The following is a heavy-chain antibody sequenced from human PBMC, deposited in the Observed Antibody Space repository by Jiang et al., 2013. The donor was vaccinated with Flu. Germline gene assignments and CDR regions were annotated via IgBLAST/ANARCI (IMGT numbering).Heavy chain of an antibody. D-gene: IGHD4-17*01. Sequence: QLVEVWGRRGPAWEVPETLLCSLWIHFSSYAMHWVRQAPGKGLEWVAVISYDGSNKYYADSVKGRFTISRDNSKNTLYLQMNSLRAEDTAVYYCARDNHTTVTTPSAFDIWGQGTMVTVSS. J-gene: IGHJ3*02. CDR2: ISYDGSNK. V-gene: IGHV3-30*04. CDR3: ARDNHTTVTTPSAFDI. CDR1: IHFSSYA.